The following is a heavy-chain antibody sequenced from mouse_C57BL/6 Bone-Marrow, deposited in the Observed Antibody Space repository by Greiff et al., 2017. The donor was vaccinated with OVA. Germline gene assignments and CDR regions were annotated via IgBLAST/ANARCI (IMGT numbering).Heavy chain of an antibody. CDR3: ARLGLLRRYYAMDY. CDR1: GFTFSDYG. Sequence: EVMLVESGGGLVQPGGSLKLSCAASGFTFSDYGMAWVRQAPRKGPEWVAFISNLAYSIYYADTVTGRFTISRENAKNTLYLEMSSLRSEDTAMYYCARLGLLRRYYAMDYWGQGTSVTVSS. V-gene: IGHV5-15*04. D-gene: IGHD1-1*01. J-gene: IGHJ4*01. CDR2: ISNLAYSI.